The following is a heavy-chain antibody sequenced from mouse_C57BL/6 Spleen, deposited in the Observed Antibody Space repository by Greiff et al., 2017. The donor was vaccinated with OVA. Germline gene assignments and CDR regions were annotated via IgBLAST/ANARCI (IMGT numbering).Heavy chain of an antibody. D-gene: IGHD1-1*01. CDR2: IRNKANGYTT. CDR1: GFTFTDYY. J-gene: IGHJ2*01. V-gene: IGHV7-3*01. Sequence: EVHLVESGGGLVQPGGSLSLSCAASGFTFTDYYMSWVRQPPGKALEWLGFIRNKANGYTTEYSASVKGRFTISRDNSQSILYLQMNALRAEDSATYYCARYPLLLRYGTSYYFDYWGQGTTLTVSS. CDR3: ARYPLLLRYGTSYYFDY.